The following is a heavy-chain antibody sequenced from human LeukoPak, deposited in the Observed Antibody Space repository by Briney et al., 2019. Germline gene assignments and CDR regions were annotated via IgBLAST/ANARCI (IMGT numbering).Heavy chain of an antibody. CDR2: IYTSGST. D-gene: IGHD1-26*01. CDR1: GGSISSGSYY. Sequence: SETLSLTCTVSGGSISSGSYYWSWIRQPAGKGLEWIGRIYTSGSTNYNPSLKSRVTISVDTSKNRFSLKLSSVTAADTAVYYCARLRVGATGYFDSWGQGTLVTVSS. J-gene: IGHJ4*02. V-gene: IGHV4-61*02. CDR3: ARLRVGATGYFDS.